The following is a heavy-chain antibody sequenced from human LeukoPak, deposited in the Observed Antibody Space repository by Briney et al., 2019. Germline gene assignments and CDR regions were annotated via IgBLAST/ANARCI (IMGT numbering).Heavy chain of an antibody. CDR3: ARRGKTWIQPPDY. V-gene: IGHV3-11*01. Sequence: GPPRLSSLASGFPFRDYFTSRVRPAPGKGPAWGSDISGSGTTIYYADSMKGRFTNSRSNSKNSPYLQMSSLRAEDTAVYYCARRGKTWIQPPDYWGQGTLVTVSS. J-gene: IGHJ4*02. CDR2: ISGSGTTI. D-gene: IGHD5-18*01. CDR1: GFPFRDYF.